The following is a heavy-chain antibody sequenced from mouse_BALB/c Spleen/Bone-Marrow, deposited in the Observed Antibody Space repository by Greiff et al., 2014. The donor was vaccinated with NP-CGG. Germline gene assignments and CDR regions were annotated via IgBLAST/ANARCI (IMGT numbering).Heavy chain of an antibody. Sequence: EVQLVESGPELEKPGASVKISCKASGYSFTDSNMNWVKQSNGKNLEWIGNIDPYYGGTSYSQKFKGKATLTVDKSSSTAYMQLRSLTSEDYAVYYCAKKDYGSSSFDYWGQGTTLTVSS. CDR3: AKKDYGSSSFDY. D-gene: IGHD1-1*01. CDR2: IDPYYGGT. V-gene: IGHV1-39*01. J-gene: IGHJ2*01. CDR1: GYSFTDSN.